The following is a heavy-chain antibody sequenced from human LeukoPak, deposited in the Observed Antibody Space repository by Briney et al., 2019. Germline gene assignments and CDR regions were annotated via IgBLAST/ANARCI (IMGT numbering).Heavy chain of an antibody. V-gene: IGHV4-34*01. J-gene: IGHJ4*02. CDR2: INHSGST. CDR1: GGSFSGYY. CDR3: ASFWGYGGFDY. Sequence: PSETLSLTCAVYGGSFSGYYWSWIRQPPGKGLEWIGEINHSGSTNYNPSLKSRVTISVDTSKNQFSLKLSSVTAADTAVYYCASFWGYGGFDYWGQGTLVTVSS. D-gene: IGHD4-23*01.